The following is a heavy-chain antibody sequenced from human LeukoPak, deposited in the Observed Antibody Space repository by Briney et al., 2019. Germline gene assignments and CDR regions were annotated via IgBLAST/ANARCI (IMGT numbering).Heavy chain of an antibody. Sequence: GGSLRLSCAASEFTISDHYMDWVRQAPGKGLEWVGRNSNKADSYTTYYAASVKGRFTISRDDSKNLLYLQMKSLKAEDTAVYYCTRHYFSDWGQGTLVTVSS. CDR1: EFTISDHY. CDR3: TRHYFSD. CDR2: NSNKADSYTT. D-gene: IGHD2-15*01. J-gene: IGHJ4*02. V-gene: IGHV3-72*01.